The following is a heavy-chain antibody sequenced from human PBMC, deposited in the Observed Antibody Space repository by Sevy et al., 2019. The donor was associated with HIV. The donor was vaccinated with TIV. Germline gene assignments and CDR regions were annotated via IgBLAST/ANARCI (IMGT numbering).Heavy chain of an antibody. J-gene: IGHJ6*02. V-gene: IGHV3-9*01. CDR2: INWNSVSI. Sequence: QLGGSLRLSCAASGFTFDHHAMYWVRQAPGKGLEWVSGINWNSVSIGYADSVKGRFTISRDNAKNSLYLHLNSLRADDTALYYCAREGLAPYVYGADVWGQGTAVTVSS. CDR1: GFTFDHHA. CDR3: AREGLAPYVYGADV. D-gene: IGHD3-10*02.